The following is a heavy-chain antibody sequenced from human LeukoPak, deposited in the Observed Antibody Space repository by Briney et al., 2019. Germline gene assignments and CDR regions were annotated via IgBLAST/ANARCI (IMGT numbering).Heavy chain of an antibody. Sequence: ASVKVSCKASGYTFTGYYMHWVRQAPGQGLEWMGWINPNSGGTNYAQKFQGRVTMTRDTSISTAYMELSRLRSDDTAVYYCATDPLYGGNSNDAFDIWAKGQWSPSLQ. J-gene: IGHJ3*02. CDR3: ATDPLYGGNSNDAFDI. CDR2: INPNSGGT. D-gene: IGHD4-23*01. V-gene: IGHV1-2*02. CDR1: GYTFTGYY.